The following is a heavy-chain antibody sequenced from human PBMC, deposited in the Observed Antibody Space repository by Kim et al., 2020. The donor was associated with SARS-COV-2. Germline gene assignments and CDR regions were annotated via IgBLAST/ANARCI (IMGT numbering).Heavy chain of an antibody. J-gene: IGHJ4*02. V-gene: IGHV3-11*06. Sequence: GGSLRLSCAASGFTISDYYMSWIRQAPGKGLEWVSYISSSSSYTNYADSVKGRFTISRDNAKNSLYLQMNSLRAEDTAVYYCARTPGTMVRGVSDYWGQGTLVTVSS. CDR1: GFTISDYY. CDR3: ARTPGTMVRGVSDY. CDR2: ISSSSSYT. D-gene: IGHD3-10*01.